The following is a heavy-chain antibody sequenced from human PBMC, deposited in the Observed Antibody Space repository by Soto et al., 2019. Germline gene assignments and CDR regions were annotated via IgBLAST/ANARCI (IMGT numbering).Heavy chain of an antibody. CDR1: GFTFNNYG. CDR2: IWSDGSRK. D-gene: IGHD3-10*01. Sequence: PGGSLRLSCAASGFTFNNYGMHWVRQAPDKGLEWVAVIWSDGSRKSYADSVKGRFTISRDDSKKTLYLEMSSLRVDDTAVYYCAKDRWGITMVRGVIYAFAIWGQGTMVTVSS. J-gene: IGHJ3*02. CDR3: AKDRWGITMVRGVIYAFAI. V-gene: IGHV3-33*06.